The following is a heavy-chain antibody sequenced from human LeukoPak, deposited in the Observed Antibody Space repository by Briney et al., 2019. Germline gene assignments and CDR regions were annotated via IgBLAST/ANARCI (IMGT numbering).Heavy chain of an antibody. CDR2: ISWNSGSI. CDR1: GFTFDDYA. J-gene: IGHJ4*02. Sequence: GRSLRLSCAASGFTFDDYAMHWVRQAPGKGLEWVSGISWNSGSIGYADSVKGRFTISRDNAKNSLYLQMNSLRAEDTAVYYCAREDHSNYNYWGQGTLVTVSS. V-gene: IGHV3-9*01. D-gene: IGHD4-11*01. CDR3: AREDHSNYNY.